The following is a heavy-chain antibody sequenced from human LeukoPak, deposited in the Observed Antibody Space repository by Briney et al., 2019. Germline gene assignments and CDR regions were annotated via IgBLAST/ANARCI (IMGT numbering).Heavy chain of an antibody. CDR2: IKSKVDGETT. Sequence: GGSLRLSCVGSGFIFSNAWMNWVRQAPGKGLEWVGRIKSKVDGETTDYAAPVKGRFTISRDDSKNTLYLQMNSLKTEDTAVYYCTTENGYYYYYGMDVWGQGTPVTVSS. CDR3: TTENGYYYYYGMDV. CDR1: GFIFSNAW. D-gene: IGHD2-8*01. J-gene: IGHJ6*02. V-gene: IGHV3-15*07.